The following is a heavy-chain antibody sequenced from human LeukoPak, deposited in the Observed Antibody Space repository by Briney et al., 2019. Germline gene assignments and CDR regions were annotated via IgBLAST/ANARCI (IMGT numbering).Heavy chain of an antibody. CDR3: ARVVERQYYHYMDV. CDR2: ISSTGSYI. D-gene: IGHD1-1*01. V-gene: IGHV3-21*03. Sequence: GRSLRLSCEASGFTFNDYAMHWVRQAPGKGLEWVSSISSTGSYIYYADSVKGRFTISRDNAKNSLYLQMNSLRAEDTAVYYCARVVERQYYHYMDVWGKGTTVTVSS. J-gene: IGHJ6*03. CDR1: GFTFNDYA.